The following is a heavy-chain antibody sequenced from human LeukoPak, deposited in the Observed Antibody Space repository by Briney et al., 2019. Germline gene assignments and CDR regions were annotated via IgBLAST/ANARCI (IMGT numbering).Heavy chain of an antibody. V-gene: IGHV3-48*01. CDR3: ARPIHYYYDSSGYLGY. CDR2: ISSSSSTI. J-gene: IGHJ4*02. D-gene: IGHD3-22*01. CDR1: GFTFSSYS. Sequence: GGSLRLSCAASGFTFSSYSMNWVRQAPGKGLEWVSYISSSSSTIYYADSVKGRFTISRDNAKNSLYLQMNSLRAEDTAVYYCARPIHYYYDSSGYLGYWGQGTLVTVSS.